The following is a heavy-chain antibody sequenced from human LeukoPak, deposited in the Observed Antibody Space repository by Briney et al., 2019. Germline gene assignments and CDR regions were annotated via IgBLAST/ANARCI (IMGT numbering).Heavy chain of an antibody. Sequence: GGSLRLSXAASGFTFSSYGMHWVRQAPGKGLEWVAVIWYDGSNKYYADSVKGRFTISRDNSKNTLYLQMNSLRAEDTAVYYCAKDLPSWNDGNDAFDIWGQGTMVTVSS. V-gene: IGHV3-33*06. D-gene: IGHD1-1*01. CDR1: GFTFSSYG. CDR3: AKDLPSWNDGNDAFDI. CDR2: IWYDGSNK. J-gene: IGHJ3*02.